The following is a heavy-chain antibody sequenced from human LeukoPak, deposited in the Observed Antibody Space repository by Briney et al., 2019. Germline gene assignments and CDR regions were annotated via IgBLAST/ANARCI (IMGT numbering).Heavy chain of an antibody. V-gene: IGHV4-34*01. J-gene: IGHJ4*02. Sequence: SETLSLTCAVYGGSFSGYFWSWIRQAPGKGLEWIGETDHSGTTNYNPSLKSRVIISPDTSKSQFSLKVNSVTAADTAVYYCARAYKASPLHNAIDSWGQGTLVTVSS. CDR1: GGSFSGYF. CDR3: ARAYKASPLHNAIDS. D-gene: IGHD1-14*01. CDR2: TDHSGTT.